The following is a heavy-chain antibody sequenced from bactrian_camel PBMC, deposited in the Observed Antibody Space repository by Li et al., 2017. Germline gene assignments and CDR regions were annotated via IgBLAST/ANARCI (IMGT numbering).Heavy chain of an antibody. J-gene: IGHJ4*01. V-gene: IGHV3S60*01. CDR1: GYNSNVNC. CDR2: IYWKGVTT. D-gene: IGHD2*01. Sequence: HVQLVESGGGSVQAGGSLRISCAVSGYNSNVNCMGWVRQAPGKEREWVGSIYWKGVTTAYSDSVKGRFTISKDNAKNTVYLQISNLRPEDTAVYYCAANLVVGGRSSILGDKPVGPRNPYTYWGQGTQVTVS. CDR3: AANLVVGGRSSILGDKPVGPRNPYTY.